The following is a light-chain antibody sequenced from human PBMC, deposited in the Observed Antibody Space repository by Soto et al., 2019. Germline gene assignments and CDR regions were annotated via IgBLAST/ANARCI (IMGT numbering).Light chain of an antibody. CDR3: SSYSGSSTLVV. J-gene: IGLJ2*01. CDR2: DVN. V-gene: IGLV2-14*01. Sequence: QSALTQPASVSGSPGQSIAISCTGTSSDVGGYNFVSWYQQHPGKAPKLMIYDVNIRPSGISNRFSGSKSGNTASLTISGIKDENEADYYCSSYSGSSTLVVFGGGTKLTVL. CDR1: SSDVGGYNF.